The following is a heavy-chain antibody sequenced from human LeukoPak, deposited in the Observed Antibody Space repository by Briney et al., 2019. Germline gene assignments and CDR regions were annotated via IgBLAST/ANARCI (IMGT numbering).Heavy chain of an antibody. CDR3: ARDCIAVAGTVDY. Sequence: GGSLRLSCAASGFTFSSYAMSWVRQAPGKGLEWVANIKQDGSEKYYVDSVKGRFTISRDNAKNSLYLQMNSLRAEDTAVYYCARDCIAVAGTVDYWGQGTLVTVSS. V-gene: IGHV3-7*01. CDR2: IKQDGSEK. D-gene: IGHD6-19*01. CDR1: GFTFSSYA. J-gene: IGHJ4*02.